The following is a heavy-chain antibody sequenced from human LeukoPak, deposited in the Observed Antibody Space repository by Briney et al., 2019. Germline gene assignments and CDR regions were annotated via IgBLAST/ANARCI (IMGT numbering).Heavy chain of an antibody. V-gene: IGHV3-23*01. CDR3: AKSGTSCPAVY. J-gene: IGHJ4*02. CDR1: GFTFSSYA. CDR2: IGGSGGTT. D-gene: IGHD2-2*01. Sequence: PGGSLRLSCAASGFTFSSYAMSWVRQAPGKGLEWVSSIGGSGGTTYYADSVKGRFTISRDNSKNTLYLQMNSLRAEDTAVYYCAKSGTSCPAVYWGQGTLVTVSS.